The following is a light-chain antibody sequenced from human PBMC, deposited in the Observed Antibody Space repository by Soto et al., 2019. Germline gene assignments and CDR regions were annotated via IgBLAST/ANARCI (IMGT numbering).Light chain of an antibody. CDR1: QSISSH. V-gene: IGKV1-39*01. Sequence: QMTQSPSSLFASVGDRVTITCRASQSISSHLNWYQQKVGQTPRLLIYAASTLQSEVPPRFSGSGSGTEFTLTISGLQRADFATYYCQQSHSAPHTFGGGTKIQI. CDR2: AAS. J-gene: IGKJ4*01. CDR3: QQSHSAPHT.